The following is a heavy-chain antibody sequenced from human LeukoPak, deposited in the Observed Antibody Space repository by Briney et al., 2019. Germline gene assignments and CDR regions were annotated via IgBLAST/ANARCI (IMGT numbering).Heavy chain of an antibody. CDR3: TRSLNWIREY. Sequence: GGSLRLSCAASGFTFSGSTMHWVRQASGKGLEWVGRIGNKVSNYATTYAASVKGRFTISRDDSKNTAYLQMNSLKTEDTAVYYCTRSLNWIREYWGQGTLVTVSS. V-gene: IGHV3-73*01. CDR2: IGNKVSNYAT. CDR1: GFTFSGST. D-gene: IGHD1-20*01. J-gene: IGHJ4*02.